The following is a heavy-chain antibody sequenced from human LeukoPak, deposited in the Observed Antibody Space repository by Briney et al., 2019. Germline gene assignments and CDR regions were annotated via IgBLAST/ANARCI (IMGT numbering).Heavy chain of an antibody. CDR3: ARARSYCGGDCSIPNWFDP. CDR1: GYSISSGYY. CDR2: IYHSGST. D-gene: IGHD2-21*02. V-gene: IGHV4-38-2*01. J-gene: IGHJ5*02. Sequence: SETLSLTCAVSGYSISSGYYWGWIRQPPGKGLEWIGSIYHSGSTYYDPSLKSRVTISVDTSKNQFSLKLSSVTAADTAVYYCARARSYCGGDCSIPNWFDPWGQGTLVTVSS.